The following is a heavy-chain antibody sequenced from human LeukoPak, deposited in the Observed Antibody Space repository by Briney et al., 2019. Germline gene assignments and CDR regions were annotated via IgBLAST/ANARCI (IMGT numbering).Heavy chain of an antibody. J-gene: IGHJ4*02. CDR2: ISYDGSNK. D-gene: IGHD6-19*01. Sequence: GRSLRLSCAASGFTFSSYAMHWVRQAPGKGLEWVAVISYDGSNKYYADSVKGRFTISRDNSKNTLYLQMNSLRAEDTAVHYCASHSSGIDYWGQGTLVTVSS. V-gene: IGHV3-30*04. CDR3: ASHSSGIDY. CDR1: GFTFSSYA.